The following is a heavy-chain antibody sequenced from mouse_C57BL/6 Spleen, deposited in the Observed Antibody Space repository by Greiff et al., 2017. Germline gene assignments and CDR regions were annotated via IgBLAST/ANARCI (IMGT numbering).Heavy chain of an antibody. J-gene: IGHJ4*01. V-gene: IGHV1-85*01. CDR1: GYTFTSYD. CDR3: ARRSYYSNSYAMDY. D-gene: IGHD2-5*01. CDR2: IYPRDGST. Sequence: VQLVESGPELVKPGASVKLSCKASGYTFTSYDINWVKQRPGQGLEWIGWIYPRDGSTKYNEKFKGKATLTVDTSSSTAYMELHSLTSEDSAVYFCARRSYYSNSYAMDYGGQGTSVTVSS.